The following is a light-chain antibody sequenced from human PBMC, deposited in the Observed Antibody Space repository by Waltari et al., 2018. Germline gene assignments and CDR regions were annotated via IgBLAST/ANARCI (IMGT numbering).Light chain of an antibody. CDR3: QNHERLPAA. V-gene: IGKV3-20*01. CDR1: LSISKY. Sequence: VLTQSPGTLSLSPGETATLSCRASLSISKYLVWYQQRPGHAPRLLIYAASTRATGVPDRFSGSGYGTDFTLTISRLEPEDFAVYYCQNHERLPAAFGQGTKVEIK. J-gene: IGKJ1*01. CDR2: AAS.